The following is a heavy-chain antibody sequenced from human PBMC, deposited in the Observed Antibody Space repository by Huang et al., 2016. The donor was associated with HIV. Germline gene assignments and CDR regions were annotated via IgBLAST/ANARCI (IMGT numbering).Heavy chain of an antibody. CDR2: IIPIFGTA. D-gene: IGHD3-22*01. V-gene: IGHV1-69*01. J-gene: IGHJ4*02. CDR1: GGTFSSYA. Sequence: QVQLVQSGAEVKKPGSSVKVSCKASGGTFSSYAISWVRQAPGQGLEWRGGIIPIFGTANDAQKFQGRGTITADESTSTAYMELSSLRSEDTAVYYCARVESRRYYDSSGYYYWGQGTLVTVSS. CDR3: ARVESRRYYDSSGYYY.